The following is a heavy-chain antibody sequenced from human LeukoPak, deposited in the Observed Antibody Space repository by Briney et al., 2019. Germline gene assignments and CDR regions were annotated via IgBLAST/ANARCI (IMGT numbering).Heavy chain of an antibody. D-gene: IGHD3-22*01. J-gene: IGHJ4*02. CDR3: AREDDYYDSSGYSPYYFDY. V-gene: IGHV3-30*02. CDR2: IRNDGSNK. CDR1: GFIFSTYG. Sequence: TGGSLRLSCAASGFIFSTYGMHWVRQAPGKGLEWVAFIRNDGSNKYYADSVKGRFTISGDNSKNTLYLQMNSLRPEDTAVYYCAREDDYYDSSGYSPYYFDYWGQGTLVTVSS.